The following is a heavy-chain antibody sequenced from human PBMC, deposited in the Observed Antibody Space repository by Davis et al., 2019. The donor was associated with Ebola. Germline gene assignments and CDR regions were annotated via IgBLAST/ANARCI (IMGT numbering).Heavy chain of an antibody. CDR3: ARGSKLQIVVVVAATPAEYFQH. CDR1: GYTFTSYG. CDR2: INPNSGGT. Sequence: ASVKVSCKASGYTFTSYGISWVRQAPGQGLEWMGWINPNSGGTNYAQKFQGWATMTRDTSISTAYMELSRLRSDDTAVYYCARGSKLQIVVVVAATPAEYFQHWGQGTLVTVSS. V-gene: IGHV1-2*04. D-gene: IGHD2-15*01. J-gene: IGHJ1*01.